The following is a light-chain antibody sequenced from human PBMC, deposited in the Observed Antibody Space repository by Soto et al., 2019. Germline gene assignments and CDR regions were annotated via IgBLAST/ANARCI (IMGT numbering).Light chain of an antibody. CDR2: EVS. V-gene: IGKV2D-29*02. CDR3: MQSTQLPPT. CDR1: QSLLHITGETF. J-gene: IGKJ5*01. Sequence: DVVMTQTPLSLSVAPGPPASISCKSSQSLLHITGETFLFWYPQKPGQSPQLLSYEVSTRVSGVPDRFSGSGSGTDFTLEISRVETDDVGIYYCMQSTQLPPTFGQGTRLEIK.